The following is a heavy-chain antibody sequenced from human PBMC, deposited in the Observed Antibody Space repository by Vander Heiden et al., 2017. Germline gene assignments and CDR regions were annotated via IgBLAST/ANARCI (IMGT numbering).Heavy chain of an antibody. CDR2: LSSNSEYI. V-gene: IGHV3-21*01. J-gene: IGHJ4*02. CDR3: ARFETVGAGPDNLDY. D-gene: IGHD3-16*01. CDR1: GFTFSHYS. Sequence: EVHLVESGGGLVKPGGSLRLSCAASGFTFSHYSMNWLRQAPGKGLEWVSSLSSNSEYILYADSVRGRFTISRDNAENSLYLQMNSLRGEDTAVYYCARFETVGAGPDNLDYWGPGTLVTVSS.